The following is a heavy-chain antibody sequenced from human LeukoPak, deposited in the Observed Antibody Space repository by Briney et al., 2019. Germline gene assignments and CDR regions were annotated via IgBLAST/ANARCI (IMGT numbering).Heavy chain of an antibody. V-gene: IGHV1-69*04. CDR2: IIPILGIA. J-gene: IGHJ6*02. CDR3: ARETGIAEDYYYYYGMDV. D-gene: IGHD6-13*01. Sequence: SVTVPCKASGGTFSSYAISWVRQAPGQGLEWMGRIIPILGIANYAQKFQGRVTITADKSTSTAYMELSSLRSEDTAVYYCARETGIAEDYYYYYGMDVWGQGTTVTVSS. CDR1: GGTFSSYA.